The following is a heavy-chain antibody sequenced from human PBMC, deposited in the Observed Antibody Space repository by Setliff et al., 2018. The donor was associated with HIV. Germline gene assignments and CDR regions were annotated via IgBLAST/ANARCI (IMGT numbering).Heavy chain of an antibody. J-gene: IGHJ6*02. Sequence: GGSLRLSCAASGFIFSAYSMVWVRQAPGKGLEWVAFIWYDGSKTYYADSVKGRFTISRDNAKNSLYLQMNNLRAEDTAVYYCARPLGVGPARGYYGMDVWGQGTTVTVSS. D-gene: IGHD1-26*01. V-gene: IGHV3-33*08. CDR3: ARPLGVGPARGYYGMDV. CDR2: IWYDGSKT. CDR1: GFIFSAYS.